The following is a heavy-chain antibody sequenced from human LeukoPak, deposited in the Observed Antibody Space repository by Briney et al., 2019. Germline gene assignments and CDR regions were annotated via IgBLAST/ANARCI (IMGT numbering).Heavy chain of an antibody. J-gene: IGHJ4*02. D-gene: IGHD5-12*01. CDR1: GFTFSSYA. CDR3: ARIVATIPEEGPFDY. V-gene: IGHV3-23*01. CDR2: ISGSGGST. Sequence: PGGSLRLSCAASGFTFSSYAMSWVRQAPGKGLEWVSAISGSGGSTYYADSVKGRFTISRDNSKNTLYLQMNSLRAEDTAVYYCARIVATIPEEGPFDYWGQGTLVTVSS.